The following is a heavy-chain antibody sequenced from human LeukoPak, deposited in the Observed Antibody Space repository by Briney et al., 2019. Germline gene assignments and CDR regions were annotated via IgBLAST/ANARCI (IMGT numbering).Heavy chain of an antibody. V-gene: IGHV3-53*01. CDR1: GFTFSSYS. J-gene: IGHJ5*02. Sequence: GGSLRLSCAASGFTFSSYSMNWVRQAPGKGLEWVSVIYSGGDTFYADSVKGRFTISRDTSKNTVFLQMNSLRAEDTAVYYCARDLRASTGGGLGSWGQGTLVTVSS. CDR3: ARDLRASTGGGLGS. CDR2: IYSGGDT. D-gene: IGHD3-16*01.